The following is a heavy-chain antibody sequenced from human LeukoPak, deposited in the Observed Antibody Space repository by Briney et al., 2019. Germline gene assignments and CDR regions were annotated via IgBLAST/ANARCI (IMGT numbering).Heavy chain of an antibody. CDR3: ARDDLDDFWRGYDY. CDR2: ISSSSSYI. V-gene: IGHV3-21*01. J-gene: IGHJ4*02. CDR1: GFTFSSYS. Sequence: GGSLRLSCAASGFTFSSYSMNWVRQAPGKGLEWVSSISSSSSYIYYADSVKGRFTISRDNAKNSLYLQMNSLRAEDTAVYYCARDDLDDFWRGYDYWGQGTLVTVSS. D-gene: IGHD3-3*01.